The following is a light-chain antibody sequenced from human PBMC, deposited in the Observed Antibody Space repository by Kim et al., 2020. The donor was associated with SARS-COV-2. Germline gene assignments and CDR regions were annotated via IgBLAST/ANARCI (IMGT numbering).Light chain of an antibody. V-gene: IGLV6-57*02. Sequence: NFMLTQPHSVSESPGKTVTISCTGSSGSIASNYVQWYQQRPGSAPTTVIYEDNQRPSGVPDRFSGSIDSSSNSASLTISGLKTKDEADYYCQSYDSSNLWVFGGGTQLTVL. CDR1: SGSIASNY. CDR2: EDN. J-gene: IGLJ3*02. CDR3: QSYDSSNLWV.